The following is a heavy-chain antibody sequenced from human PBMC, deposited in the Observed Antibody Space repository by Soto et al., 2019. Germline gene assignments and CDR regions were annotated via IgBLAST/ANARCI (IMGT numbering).Heavy chain of an antibody. CDR1: GFTFSSYS. D-gene: IGHD4-4*01. Sequence: GGSLRLSCAASGFTFSSYSMNWVRQAPGKGLEWVSYISSSSSTIYYADSVKGRFTISRDNAKNSLYLQMNGLRDEDTAVYYCARASSVTEGPADYWGQGTLVTVSS. V-gene: IGHV3-48*02. CDR3: ARASSVTEGPADY. CDR2: ISSSSSTI. J-gene: IGHJ4*02.